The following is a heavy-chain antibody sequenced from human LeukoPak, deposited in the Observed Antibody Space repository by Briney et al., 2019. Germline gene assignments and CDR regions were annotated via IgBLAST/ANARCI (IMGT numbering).Heavy chain of an antibody. D-gene: IGHD3-10*01. CDR1: GGSISSGDYY. CDR2: IYYSGST. Sequence: SETLSLTCTVSGGSISSGDYYWSWIRQPPGKGLEWIGYIYYSGSTYYNPPLKRRVTISVDTSKNQFSLKLSSVTAADTAVYYCASRRGFGELFPNAFDIWGQGTMVTVSS. V-gene: IGHV4-30-4*01. CDR3: ASRRGFGELFPNAFDI. J-gene: IGHJ3*02.